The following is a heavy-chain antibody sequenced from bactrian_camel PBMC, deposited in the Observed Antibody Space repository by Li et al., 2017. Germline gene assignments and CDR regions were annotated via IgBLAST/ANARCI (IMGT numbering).Heavy chain of an antibody. V-gene: IGHV3S1*01. CDR2: MHIENGTP. D-gene: IGHD4*01. CDR3: AAQWSDTRFRASMKPDDYRY. Sequence: HVQLVESGGGSVEAGKSLRLACVPHLYAYTTACMAWFRQAPGKERKGVAEMHIENGTPYYADSVKGRFTISIESASKTLYLQMNSLKPEDTAIYYCAAQWSDTRFRASMKPDDYRYWGQGTQVTVS. CDR1: LYAYTTAC. J-gene: IGHJ4*01.